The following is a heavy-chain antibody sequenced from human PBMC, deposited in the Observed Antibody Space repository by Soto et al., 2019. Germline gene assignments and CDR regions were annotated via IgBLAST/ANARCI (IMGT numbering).Heavy chain of an antibody. V-gene: IGHV3-33*08. CDR3: ARDGQQLTPYALDV. CDR2: IWYDGSNK. CDR1: GFTLRLHA. J-gene: IGHJ6*02. Sequence: QVQLVESGGGVIQPGRSLRLSCAASGFTLRLHAMHWVRQAPGKGLEWVAQIWYDGSNKYYIDSVKGRFTVSRDDFKNTVFLQMDSLRAEDTAVYYCARDGQQLTPYALDVWGQGTTVIVSS. D-gene: IGHD6-13*01.